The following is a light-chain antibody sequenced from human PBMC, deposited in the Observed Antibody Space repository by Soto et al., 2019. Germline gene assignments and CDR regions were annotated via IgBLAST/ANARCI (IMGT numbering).Light chain of an antibody. Sequence: EIVLTQSPGTLSLSPGERATLSCRASHSVSSSYLAWYQQKPGQAPRLLIYGASSRATGIPDRFSGSGSGTDFTLTISRLEPEDFAVYYCHQYNNWPPWTFGQGTKVDIK. V-gene: IGKV3-20*01. CDR1: HSVSSSY. CDR3: HQYNNWPPWT. J-gene: IGKJ1*01. CDR2: GAS.